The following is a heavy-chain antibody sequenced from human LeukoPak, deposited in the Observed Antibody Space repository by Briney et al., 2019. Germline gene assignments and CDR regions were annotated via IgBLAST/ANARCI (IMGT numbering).Heavy chain of an antibody. Sequence: SETLSLTCTVSGGSISSSSYYWGWIRQPPGKGLEWIGSIYYSGSTYYNPSLKSRVTISVDTSKNQFSLKLSSVTAADTAVYYCAREAYCGGDCYSGFDSWGQGTLVTVSS. V-gene: IGHV4-39*07. CDR2: IYYSGST. CDR3: AREAYCGGDCYSGFDS. J-gene: IGHJ4*02. D-gene: IGHD2-21*02. CDR1: GGSISSSSYY.